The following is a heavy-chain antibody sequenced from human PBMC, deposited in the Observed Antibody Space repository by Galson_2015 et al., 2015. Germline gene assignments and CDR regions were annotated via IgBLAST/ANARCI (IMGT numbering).Heavy chain of an antibody. J-gene: IGHJ4*02. CDR1: GFTFSSYA. V-gene: IGHV3-23*01. D-gene: IGHD6-19*01. Sequence: SLRLSCAASGFTFSSYAMSWVRQAPGRGLEWVSAISGSGGRTYYADSVKGRFTISRDNSKITLYLQMNSLRAEDTAVYYCAKDEVEAVAGTSCFDYWGQGTLVTVSS. CDR3: AKDEVEAVAGTSCFDY. CDR2: ISGSGGRT.